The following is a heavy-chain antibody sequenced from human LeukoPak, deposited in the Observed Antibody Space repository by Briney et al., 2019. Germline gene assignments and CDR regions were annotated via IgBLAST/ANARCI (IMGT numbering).Heavy chain of an antibody. CDR2: ISGSGGST. V-gene: IGHV3-23*01. D-gene: IGHD1-26*01. CDR3: AISGGSYWAYAFDI. Sequence: AGGSLRLSCAASGFTVSSYAMSWVRQAAGKGLEWVSAISGSGGSTYYADSVKGRFTISRDNSKNTLYLQMNSLRAEDTAVYYCAISGGSYWAYAFDIWGQGTMVTVSS. J-gene: IGHJ3*02. CDR1: GFTVSSYA.